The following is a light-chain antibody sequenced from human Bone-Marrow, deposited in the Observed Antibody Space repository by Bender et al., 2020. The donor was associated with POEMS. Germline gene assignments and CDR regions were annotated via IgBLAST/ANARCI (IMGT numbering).Light chain of an antibody. V-gene: IGLV2-14*03. J-gene: IGLJ2*01. CDR2: DVS. CDR1: RSDVGAHNF. Sequence: QSAMTQPASVSGSPGQSITISCTGSRSDVGAHNFVSWYQQHPGKAPKLMVFDVSHRPSGVSNRFSGSKSGTTASLTISGLQAEDEADYYCCSYAPATTYVLFGGGTKLTVL. CDR3: CSYAPATTYVL.